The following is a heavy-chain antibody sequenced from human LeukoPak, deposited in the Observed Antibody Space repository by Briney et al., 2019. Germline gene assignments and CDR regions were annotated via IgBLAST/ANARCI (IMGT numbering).Heavy chain of an antibody. CDR1: GYTFTSYA. Sequence: VAPVKVSCKASGYTFTSYAMHWVRQAPGQRLEWMGWINAGNGNTKYSQKFQGRVTITRDTSASTAYMELSSLRSEDTAVYYCARPPYSSGWYPYYFDYWGQGTLVTVSS. V-gene: IGHV1-3*01. CDR2: INAGNGNT. D-gene: IGHD6-19*01. CDR3: ARPPYSSGWYPYYFDY. J-gene: IGHJ4*02.